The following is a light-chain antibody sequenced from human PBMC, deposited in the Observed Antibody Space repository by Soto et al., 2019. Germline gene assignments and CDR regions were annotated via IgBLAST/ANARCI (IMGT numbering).Light chain of an antibody. CDR1: SSNIGSNT. J-gene: IGLJ1*01. Sequence: QSVLTQPPSASGTPGQRVAISCSGGSSNIGSNTVNWYQQFPETAPKLLIYSNNQRPSGVPDRFSGSKSGTSASLAISGLQSEDEADYYCAAWDDSLNGFYVFGTGTKVTVL. V-gene: IGLV1-44*01. CDR3: AAWDDSLNGFYV. CDR2: SNN.